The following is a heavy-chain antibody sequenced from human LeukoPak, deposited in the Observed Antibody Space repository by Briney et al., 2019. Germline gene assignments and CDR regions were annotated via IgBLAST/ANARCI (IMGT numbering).Heavy chain of an antibody. CDR1: GFTFSSYW. CDR2: IKQDGSEK. Sequence: PGGSLRLSCAASGFTFSSYWMSWVRQAPGKGLEWVANIKQDGSEKYYVDSVKGRFTISRDNAKNSLYLQMNSLRAEDTAVYYCARERTRWERRGAFNGMDVWGQGTTVTVSS. D-gene: IGHD1-26*01. V-gene: IGHV3-7*01. CDR3: ARERTRWERRGAFNGMDV. J-gene: IGHJ6*02.